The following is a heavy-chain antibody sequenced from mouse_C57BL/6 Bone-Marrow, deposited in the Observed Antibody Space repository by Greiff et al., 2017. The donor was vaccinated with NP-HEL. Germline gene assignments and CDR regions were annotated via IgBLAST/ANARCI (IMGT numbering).Heavy chain of an antibody. V-gene: IGHV8-8*01. CDR3: ARVGLIYDGYYGAWFAY. D-gene: IGHD2-3*01. Sequence: QVTLKESGPGILQPSQTLSLTCSFSGFSLSTFGMGVGWIRQPSGKGLEWLAHIWWDDDKYYNPALKSRLTISKDTSKNHVFLKIANVDTADTATYYCARVGLIYDGYYGAWFAYWGQGTLVTVSA. J-gene: IGHJ3*01. CDR1: GFSLSTFGMG. CDR2: IWWDDDK.